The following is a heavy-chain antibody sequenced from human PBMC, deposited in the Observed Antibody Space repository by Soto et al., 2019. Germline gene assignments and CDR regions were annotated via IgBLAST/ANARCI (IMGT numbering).Heavy chain of an antibody. CDR3: ATWVDYGDFEGFDF. V-gene: IGHV1-2*04. CDR2: VDPNGGGS. CDR1: GYGFTDYK. J-gene: IGHJ4*02. D-gene: IGHD4-17*01. Sequence: GGSVKVSCKTSGYGFTDYKLHWVRQAPGQGLEWMGWVDPNGGGSNSAQKFQGSVTMTWDTSITTAYLDLTRLTTNDTATYFCATWVDYGDFEGFDFWGQGTLVTVS.